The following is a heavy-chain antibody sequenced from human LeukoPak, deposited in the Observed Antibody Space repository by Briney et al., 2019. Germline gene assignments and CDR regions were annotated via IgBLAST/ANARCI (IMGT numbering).Heavy chain of an antibody. CDR2: ISRSGSTT. D-gene: IGHD1-26*01. V-gene: IGHV3-48*04. Sequence: PGGSLRLSCAASGFTFSSYAMSWVRQAPGKGLEWVSYISRSGSTTYYADSVKGRFTISRDNAKNSLYLQMNNLRAEDTAVYYCAGEWELRGGYYYGLDVWGQGTTVTVSS. CDR1: GFTFSSYA. J-gene: IGHJ6*02. CDR3: AGEWELRGGYYYGLDV.